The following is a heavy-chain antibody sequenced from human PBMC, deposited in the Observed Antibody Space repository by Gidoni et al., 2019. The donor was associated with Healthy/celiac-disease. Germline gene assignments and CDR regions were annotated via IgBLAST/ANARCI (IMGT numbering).Heavy chain of an antibody. Sequence: EVQLVESGGGLVQPGGSLRLSCAASGFTVSSNYMSWVRQAPGKGLGWVSVIYSGGSTYYADSVKGRFTISRDNSKNTLYLQMNSLRAEDTAVYYCARDSDAASYYYGMDVWGQGTTVTVSS. V-gene: IGHV3-66*02. CDR1: GFTVSSNY. CDR2: IYSGGST. D-gene: IGHD6-25*01. J-gene: IGHJ6*02. CDR3: ARDSDAASYYYGMDV.